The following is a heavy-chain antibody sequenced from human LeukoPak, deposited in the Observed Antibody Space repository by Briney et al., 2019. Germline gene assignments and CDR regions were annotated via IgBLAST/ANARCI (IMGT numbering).Heavy chain of an antibody. CDR2: IYYSGST. V-gene: IGHV4-39*01. D-gene: IGHD3-3*01. CDR1: GGSISSSSYY. J-gene: IGHJ5*02. Sequence: SETLSLTCTVSGGSISSSSYYWGWIRQPPGKGLEWIGSIYYSGSTYYSPSLKSRVTISVDTSKNQFSLKLSSVTAADTAVYYCARQGITIFGVALNNWFDPWGQGTLVTVSS. CDR3: ARQGITIFGVALNNWFDP.